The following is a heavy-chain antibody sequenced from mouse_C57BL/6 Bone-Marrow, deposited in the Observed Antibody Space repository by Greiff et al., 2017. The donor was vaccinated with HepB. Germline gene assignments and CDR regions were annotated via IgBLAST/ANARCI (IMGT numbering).Heavy chain of an antibody. Sequence: QVQLKESGAELARPGASVKLSCKASGYTFTSYGISWVKQRTGQGLEWIGEIYPRSGNTYYNEKFKGKATLTADKSSSTAYMELRSLTSEDSAVYFCARGPYYGSSYEWYWGQGTTLTVSS. V-gene: IGHV1-81*01. J-gene: IGHJ2*01. CDR3: ARGPYYGSSYEWY. CDR1: GYTFTSYG. D-gene: IGHD1-1*01. CDR2: IYPRSGNT.